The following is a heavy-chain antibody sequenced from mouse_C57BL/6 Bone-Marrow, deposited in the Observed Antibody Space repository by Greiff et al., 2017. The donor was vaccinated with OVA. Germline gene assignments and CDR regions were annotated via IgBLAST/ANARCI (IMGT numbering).Heavy chain of an antibody. V-gene: IGHV14-4*01. Sequence: EVQVVESGAELVRPGASVKLSCTASGFNIKDDYMHWVKQRPEQGLEWIGWIDPENGDTEYASKFQGKATITADTSSNTAYLQLSSLTSEDTAVYYCTVLLPFAYWGQGTLVTVSA. CDR2: IDPENGDT. CDR3: TVLLPFAY. D-gene: IGHD1-1*01. J-gene: IGHJ3*01. CDR1: GFNIKDDY.